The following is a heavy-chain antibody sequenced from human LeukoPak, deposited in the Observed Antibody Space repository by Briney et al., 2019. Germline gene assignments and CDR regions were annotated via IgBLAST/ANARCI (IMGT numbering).Heavy chain of an antibody. CDR1: GFTVSSNY. V-gene: IGHV3-53*01. D-gene: IGHD2-2*01. CDR2: IYSGGST. J-gene: IGHJ6*02. Sequence: GGSLRLSCAASGFTVSSNYMSWVRQAPGKGLEWASVIYSGGSTYYADSVKGRFTISRDNSKNTLYLQMNSLRAEDTAVYYCAREDIVVVPAARDLYYYYGMDVWGQGTTVTVSS. CDR3: AREDIVVVPAARDLYYYYGMDV.